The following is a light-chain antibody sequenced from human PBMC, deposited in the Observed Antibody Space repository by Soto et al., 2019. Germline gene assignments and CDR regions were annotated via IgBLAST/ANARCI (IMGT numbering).Light chain of an antibody. CDR1: QSILYSSNNKSS. CDR2: WAS. J-gene: IGKJ1*01. V-gene: IGKV4-1*01. CDR3: QQYHTTLTP. Sequence: DIVMTQSPDSLAVSLGERVTINCKSSQSILYSSNNKSSLAWYQQKPGQPPKLLIYWASTREFGVPDRFSGSGSGTDFALTISSLQAEDVAVFSCQQYHTTLTPFGQGTKVEIK.